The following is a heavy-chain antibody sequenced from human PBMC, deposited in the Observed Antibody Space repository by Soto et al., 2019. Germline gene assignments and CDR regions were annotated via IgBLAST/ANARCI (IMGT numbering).Heavy chain of an antibody. J-gene: IGHJ4*02. CDR3: ARDRGTGEYFDY. V-gene: IGHV3-21*01. CDR2: ISGGSTYI. Sequence: EVQLVESGGGLVKPGGSLRLSCAASGFNFSAYTINWIRHVPGRGLEWVSSISGGSTYIFYADSLRGRFTISRDNAKNSVSLQMNRLSADDTAVYHCARDRGTGEYFDYWGQGTLVSVSS. D-gene: IGHD3-10*01. CDR1: GFNFSAYT.